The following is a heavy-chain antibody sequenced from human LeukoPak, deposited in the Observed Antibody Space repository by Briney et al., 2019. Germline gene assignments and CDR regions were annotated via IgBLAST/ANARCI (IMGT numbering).Heavy chain of an antibody. CDR3: ARRLGPTVTIYYFDY. J-gene: IGHJ4*02. CDR2: MNPNSGNT. Sequence: ASVKVSCKASGYTFTSYDINWVRQATGQGLEWLGWMNPNSGNTGYAQKFQGRVTMTRNTSISTAYMELSSLRSEDTAVYYCARRLGPTVTIYYFDYWGQGTLVTVSS. V-gene: IGHV1-8*01. D-gene: IGHD4-17*01. CDR1: GYTFTSYD.